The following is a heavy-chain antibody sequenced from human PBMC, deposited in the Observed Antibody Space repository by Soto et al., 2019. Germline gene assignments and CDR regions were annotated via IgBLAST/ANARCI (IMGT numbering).Heavy chain of an antibody. CDR2: ITSRGAA. CDR3: AKGESSVSARDFDP. J-gene: IGHJ5*02. Sequence: DVQLLESGGDLAQPGGSLRLSCAASGFTFNNYAIAWVRQAPGKGLEWVSGITSRGAAYYADSVKGRLTISRDNSKNTLYLQMNSLRAEDTAVYYCAKGESSVSARDFDPWGQGTLVTVSS. D-gene: IGHD3-22*01. V-gene: IGHV3-23*01. CDR1: GFTFNNYA.